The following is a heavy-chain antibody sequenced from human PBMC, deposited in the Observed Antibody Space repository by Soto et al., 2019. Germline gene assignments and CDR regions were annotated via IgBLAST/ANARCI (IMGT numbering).Heavy chain of an antibody. V-gene: IGHV6-1*01. J-gene: IGHJ6*02. CDR1: GDSVSSNSAA. CDR2: TYYRSKWYN. Sequence: KQSQTLSLTCAISGDSVSSNSAAWNWIRQSPSRGLEWLGRTYYRSKWYNDYAVSVKSRITINPDTSKNQFSLQLNSVTPEDTAVYYCARVGIAAAAAMDYYGMDVWGQGTTVTVSS. CDR3: ARVGIAAAAAMDYYGMDV. D-gene: IGHD6-13*01.